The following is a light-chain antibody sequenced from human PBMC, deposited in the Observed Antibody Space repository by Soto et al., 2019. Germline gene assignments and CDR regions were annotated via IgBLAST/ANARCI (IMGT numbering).Light chain of an antibody. CDR2: DAS. Sequence: EIVLTQSPATLSLSPGERATLSCRASQSVSSLLAWYRQKPGQAPRLLIYDASNRATGIPARFSGSGSGTDFTLTISSLEPEDFAIYYCHQRSNWPPSFGPGTKVDIK. V-gene: IGKV3-11*01. CDR1: QSVSSL. CDR3: HQRSNWPPS. J-gene: IGKJ3*01.